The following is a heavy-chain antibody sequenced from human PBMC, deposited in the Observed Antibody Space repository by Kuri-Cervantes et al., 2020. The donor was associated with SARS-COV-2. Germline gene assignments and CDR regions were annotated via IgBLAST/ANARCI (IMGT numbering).Heavy chain of an antibody. J-gene: IGHJ4*02. D-gene: IGHD3-9*01. CDR1: GGSFSGYY. CDR2: INHSGST. V-gene: IGHV4-34*01. Sequence: SQTLSLTCAVYGGSFSGYYWSWIRQPPGKGLEWIGEINHSGSTNYNPSLKSRVTVSVDTSKNQFSLKLSSVTAADTAVYYCARHVFTYYDILTGPGYFDYWGQGTLVTVSS. CDR3: ARHVFTYYDILTGPGYFDY.